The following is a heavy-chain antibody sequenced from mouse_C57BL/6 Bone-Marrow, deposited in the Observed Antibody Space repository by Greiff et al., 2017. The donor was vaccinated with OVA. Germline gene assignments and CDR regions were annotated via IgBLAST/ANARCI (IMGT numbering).Heavy chain of an antibody. D-gene: IGHD2-2*01. J-gene: IGHJ2*01. Sequence: QVQLQQSGPELVKPGASVKMSCKASGYTFTSYWITWVKQRPGQGLEWIGDIYPGSGRTNFNEKFKSKATLTVDTSSSTAYMQLSSLTSEDSAVYYCAKKGLLWLRRGFDYWGQGTTLTVST. V-gene: IGHV1-55*01. CDR2: IYPGSGRT. CDR1: GYTFTSYW. CDR3: AKKGLLWLRRGFDY.